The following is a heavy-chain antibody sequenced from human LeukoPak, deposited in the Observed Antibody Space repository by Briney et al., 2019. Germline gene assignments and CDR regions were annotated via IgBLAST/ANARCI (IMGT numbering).Heavy chain of an antibody. CDR1: GGSFSGYY. CDR3: ARDLVGAAIWAFDI. V-gene: IGHV4-34*01. D-gene: IGHD2-15*01. CDR2: INHSGST. J-gene: IGHJ3*02. Sequence: SETLSLTCAVYGGSFSGYYWSWIRQPPGKGLEWIGEINHSGSTNYNPSLKSRVTISVDTSKNQFSLKLSSVTAADTAVYYCARDLVGAAIWAFDIWGQGTMVTVSS.